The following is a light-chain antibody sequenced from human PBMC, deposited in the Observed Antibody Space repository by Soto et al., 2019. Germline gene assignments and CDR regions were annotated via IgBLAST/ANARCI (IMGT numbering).Light chain of an antibody. Sequence: QSVLTQPASVSRPPGRSNTISCTGTTSDFGRYNLVSWYQQHPGKAPKLMIYEVSKRPSGVSNRFSGSKSGNTASLTISGLQAEDEADYYCCSYAGSSTYVFGTGTKVTVL. J-gene: IGLJ1*01. CDR3: CSYAGSSTYV. V-gene: IGLV2-23*02. CDR1: TSDFGRYNL. CDR2: EVS.